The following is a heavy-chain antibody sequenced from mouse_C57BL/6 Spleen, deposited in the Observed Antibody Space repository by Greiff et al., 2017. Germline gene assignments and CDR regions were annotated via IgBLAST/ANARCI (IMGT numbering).Heavy chain of an antibody. CDR2: IDPSDSYT. V-gene: IGHV1-59*01. CDR3: ERSGSSSYPWFAY. D-gene: IGHD1-1*01. Sequence: VQLQQPGAELVRPGTSVKLSCKASGYTFTSYWMHWVKQRPGQGLEWIGVIDPSDSYTNYNQKFKGKATLTVDTSSSTAYMQLSSLTSEDSAVYYCERSGSSSYPWFAYWGQGTLVTVSA. J-gene: IGHJ3*01. CDR1: GYTFTSYW.